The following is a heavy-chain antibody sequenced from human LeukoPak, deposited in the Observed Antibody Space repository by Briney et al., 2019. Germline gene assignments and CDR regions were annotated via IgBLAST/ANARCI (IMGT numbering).Heavy chain of an antibody. CDR3: AKGSSPQYQLGWFDP. V-gene: IGHV3-9*03. Sequence: GGSLRLSCAASGFTFDDYAMHWVRQAPGKGLEWVSGISWNSGSIGYADSVKGRFTISRDNAKNSLYLQMNSLRAEDMALYYCAKGSSPQYQLGWFDPWGQGTLVTVSS. J-gene: IGHJ5*02. CDR2: ISWNSGSI. D-gene: IGHD2-2*01. CDR1: GFTFDDYA.